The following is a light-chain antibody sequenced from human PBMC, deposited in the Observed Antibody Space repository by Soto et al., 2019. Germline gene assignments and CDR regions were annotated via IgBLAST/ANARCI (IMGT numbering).Light chain of an antibody. J-gene: IGKJ4*01. CDR3: LHYSTYPLT. CDR1: QSISSA. CDR2: DAS. V-gene: IGKV3-11*01. Sequence: PGDRAILSCRASQSISSALAWYQQKPGQAPRLLIYDASDRATGIPARFSGSRSGTDFTLTISSLQTDDFASYYCLHYSTYPLTFGGGTRVDI.